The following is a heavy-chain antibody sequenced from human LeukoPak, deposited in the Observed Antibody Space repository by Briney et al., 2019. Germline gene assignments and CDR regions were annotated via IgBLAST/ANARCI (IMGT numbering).Heavy chain of an antibody. V-gene: IGHV3-11*05. CDR2: ISSSSSSYT. D-gene: IGHD5-12*01. Sequence: GGSLRLSCAASGFTFSDYYMSWIRQAPGKGLEWISYISSSSSSYTNYADSVKGRFTISRDNAKNSLYLQMNSLRAEDTAVYYCARARIVATIGAFDIWGQGTMVTVSS. CDR1: GFTFSDYY. CDR3: ARARIVATIGAFDI. J-gene: IGHJ3*02.